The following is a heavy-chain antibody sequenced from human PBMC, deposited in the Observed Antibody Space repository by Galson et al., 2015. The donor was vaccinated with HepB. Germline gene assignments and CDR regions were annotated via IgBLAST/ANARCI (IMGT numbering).Heavy chain of an antibody. V-gene: IGHV3-48*02. Sequence: SLRLSCAASGFTFSSYSMNWVRQAPGKGLEWVSYISSSSTIYYADSVKGRFTISRDNAKNSLYLQMNSLRDEDTAVYYCARDGDLGITNYYFDYWGQGTLVTVSS. D-gene: IGHD7-27*01. CDR2: ISSSSTI. CDR3: ARDGDLGITNYYFDY. CDR1: GFTFSSYS. J-gene: IGHJ4*02.